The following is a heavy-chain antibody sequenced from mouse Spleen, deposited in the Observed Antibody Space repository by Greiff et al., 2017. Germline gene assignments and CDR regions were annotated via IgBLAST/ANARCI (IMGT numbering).Heavy chain of an antibody. CDR3: ARMEYNWDWFAY. J-gene: IGHJ3*01. V-gene: IGHV1-69*02. Sequence: VQLQQPGAELVKPGAPVKLSCKASGYTFTSYWMNWVKQRPGRGLEWIGRIDPSDSETHYNQKFKDKATVTVDESSSTAYIQLSSLTSEDSAVYDCARMEYNWDWFAYWGQGTLVTVSA. D-gene: IGHD4-1*01. CDR2: IDPSDSET. CDR1: GYTFTSYW.